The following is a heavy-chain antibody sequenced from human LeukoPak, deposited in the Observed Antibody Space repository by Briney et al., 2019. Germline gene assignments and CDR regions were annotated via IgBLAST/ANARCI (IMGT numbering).Heavy chain of an antibody. Sequence: GGSLRLSCAASGFTFSSYEMNWVRQAPGKGLEWVSYISSSGSTIYYADSVKGRITISRDNAKNSLYLQMNSLRAEDTAVYYCARDPSITGTTPHFDYWGQGTLVTVSS. J-gene: IGHJ4*02. V-gene: IGHV3-48*03. CDR3: ARDPSITGTTPHFDY. CDR1: GFTFSSYE. D-gene: IGHD1-20*01. CDR2: ISSSGSTI.